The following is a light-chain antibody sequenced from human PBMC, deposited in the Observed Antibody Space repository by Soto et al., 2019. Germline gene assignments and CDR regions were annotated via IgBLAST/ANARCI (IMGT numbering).Light chain of an antibody. CDR1: SSDVGGHNS. V-gene: IGLV2-8*01. CDR2: DVS. CDR3: SSYGGNDNVL. Sequence: QSALTQPPSASGSPGQSVTISCAGTSSDVGGHNSVSWYQQHPGRAPKLIIFDVSRRPSGVPDRFSGSKSGNTASLTVSGLQAEDEADYYCSSYGGNDNVLFGGGTKLTVL. J-gene: IGLJ3*02.